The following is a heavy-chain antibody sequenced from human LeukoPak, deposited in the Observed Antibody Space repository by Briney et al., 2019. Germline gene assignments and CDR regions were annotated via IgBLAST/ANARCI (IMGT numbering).Heavy chain of an antibody. CDR3: ARVVPPAMDYYYGMDV. J-gene: IGHJ6*02. V-gene: IGHV1-46*01. Sequence: ASVKVSCKASGYTFTSYYMHWVRQAPGQGLEWMGIIKPSGGSTSYAQKFQGRVTMTRDTSTSTVYMELSSLRSEDTAVYHCARVVPPAMDYYYGMDVWGQGTTVTVSS. CDR1: GYTFTSYY. D-gene: IGHD2-2*01. CDR2: IKPSGGST.